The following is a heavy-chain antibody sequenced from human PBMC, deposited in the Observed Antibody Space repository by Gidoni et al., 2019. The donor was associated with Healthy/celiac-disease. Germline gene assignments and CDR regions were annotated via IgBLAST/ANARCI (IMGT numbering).Heavy chain of an antibody. V-gene: IGHV3-23*01. D-gene: IGHD3-22*01. CDR3: AKLPAPYYYDSSGYYYWFDH. J-gene: IGHJ5*02. Sequence: VQLLESGGGLVQPGGSLRLSCAASGFTFSSYAIRWVRQAPGKGVEWVSASSGRGCSKYYADSGKGRFTISRDNSKNTLYLQMNSLRAEETAVYYCAKLPAPYYYDSSGYYYWFDHWGQGTLVTVSS. CDR1: GFTFSSYA. CDR2: SSGRGCSK.